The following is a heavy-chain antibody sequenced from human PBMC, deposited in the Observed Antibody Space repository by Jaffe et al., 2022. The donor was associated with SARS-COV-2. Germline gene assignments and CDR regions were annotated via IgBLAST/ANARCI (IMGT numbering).Heavy chain of an antibody. V-gene: IGHV3-11*01. J-gene: IGHJ4*02. CDR3: ATAETWHYDSSGYSAY. D-gene: IGHD3-22*01. Sequence: QVQLVESGGGLVKPGGSLRLSCAASGFTFSDYDMTWIRQAPGKGLDWVSYISSSGNSMYYADSVKGRFTISRDNAKNSLFLQMNTLRAEDTAIYFCATAETWHYDSSGYSAYWGQGTLVTVSS. CDR2: ISSSGNSM. CDR1: GFTFSDYD.